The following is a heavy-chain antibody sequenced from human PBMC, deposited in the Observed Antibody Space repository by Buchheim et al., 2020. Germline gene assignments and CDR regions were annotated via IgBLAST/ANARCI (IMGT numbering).Heavy chain of an antibody. CDR1: GFIFSNAW. D-gene: IGHD3-22*01. Sequence: EVQLVESGGGLVKPGGSLRLSCAASGFIFSNAWMSWVRQAPGKGLEWVGRIKVKTEGGTTDYAAPVKGRFTISRDDSKNTLYLQMNSLKTEDTAVYYCTTVWSYYYDSSGSDERYFQHWGQGTL. CDR2: IKVKTEGGTT. J-gene: IGHJ1*01. V-gene: IGHV3-15*01. CDR3: TTVWSYYYDSSGSDERYFQH.